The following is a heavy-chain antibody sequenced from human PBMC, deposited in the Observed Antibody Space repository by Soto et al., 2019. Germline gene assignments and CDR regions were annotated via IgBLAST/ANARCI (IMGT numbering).Heavy chain of an antibody. J-gene: IGHJ6*02. Sequence: LSLTCTVSGGSISSSSYYWGWIRQSPGKGLEWIGSIYYSGSTYYNPSLKSRVTISVDTSKNQFSLKLSSVTAADTAVYYCARQNGRGYYDFWSGYYPYYYGMDVWGQGTTVTVSS. CDR1: GGSISSSSYY. CDR2: IYYSGST. V-gene: IGHV4-39*01. CDR3: ARQNGRGYYDFWSGYYPYYYGMDV. D-gene: IGHD3-3*01.